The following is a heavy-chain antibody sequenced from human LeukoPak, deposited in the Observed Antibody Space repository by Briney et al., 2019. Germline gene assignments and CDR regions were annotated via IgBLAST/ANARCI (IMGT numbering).Heavy chain of an antibody. V-gene: IGHV4-59*01. CDR2: IYYSGST. Sequence: SETLSLTCTVSGGSISSYYWSWIRQPPGKGLEWIGYIYYSGSTNYNPSLKGRVTISVDTSKNQFSLKLSSVTAADTAVYYCARTAAAGTFPYYYYYMDVWGKGTTVTISS. J-gene: IGHJ6*03. CDR1: GGSISSYY. CDR3: ARTAAAGTFPYYYYYMDV. D-gene: IGHD6-13*01.